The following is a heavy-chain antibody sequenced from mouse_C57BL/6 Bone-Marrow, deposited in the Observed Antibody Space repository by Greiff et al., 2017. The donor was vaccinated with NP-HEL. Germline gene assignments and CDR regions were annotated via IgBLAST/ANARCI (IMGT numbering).Heavy chain of an antibody. Sequence: EVKLVESGTVLARPGASVKMSCKTSGYTFTSYWMHWVKQRPGQGLEWIGAIYPGNSDTSYNQKFKGKAKLTAVTSASTAYMELSSLTNEDSAVYYCTKFITTVVAGYYYAMDYWGQGTSVTVSS. CDR2: IYPGNSDT. CDR3: TKFITTVVAGYYYAMDY. CDR1: GYTFTSYW. V-gene: IGHV1-5*01. D-gene: IGHD1-1*01. J-gene: IGHJ4*01.